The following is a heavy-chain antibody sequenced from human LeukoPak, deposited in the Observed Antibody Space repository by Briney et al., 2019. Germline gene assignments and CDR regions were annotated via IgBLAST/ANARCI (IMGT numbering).Heavy chain of an antibody. Sequence: PGGSLRLSCAASGFTFSSYSMNWVRQAPGKGLEWVSYISSSSSTIYYADSVKGRFTISRDNAKNSLYLQMNSLRAEDTAVYYCARDPSMFLGFGELLGYFDYWGQGTLVTVSS. V-gene: IGHV3-48*01. J-gene: IGHJ4*02. CDR2: ISSSSSTI. CDR3: ARDPSMFLGFGELLGYFDY. CDR1: GFTFSSYS. D-gene: IGHD3-10*01.